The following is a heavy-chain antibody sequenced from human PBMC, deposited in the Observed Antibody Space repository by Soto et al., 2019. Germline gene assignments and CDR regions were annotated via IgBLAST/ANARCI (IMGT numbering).Heavy chain of an antibody. D-gene: IGHD1-1*01. CDR3: VREGDRYGTVAFDS. V-gene: IGHV3-23*01. Sequence: GSLRLSCGASGFSVRHTGMSWARQLPGKAPEWVSGISYDGYSTFYADSVKGRFTISRDNSKNLLFLQMDSLRAEDSAIYYCVREGDRYGTVAFDSWGQGTQVTVSS. CDR2: ISYDGYST. CDR1: GFSVRHTG. J-gene: IGHJ4*02.